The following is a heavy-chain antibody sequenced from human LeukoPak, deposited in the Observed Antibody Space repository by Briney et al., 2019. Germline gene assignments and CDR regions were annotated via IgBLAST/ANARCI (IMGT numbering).Heavy chain of an antibody. D-gene: IGHD3-16*02. CDR1: GFTFSSYG. V-gene: IGHV3-33*01. Sequence: PGGSLRLSCAASGFTFSSYGMHWVRQAPGKGLEWVAVIWYDGSNKYYAYSVKGRFTISRDNSKNTQYLQMNSLRAEDTAVYYCARDPPEGGYHFDYWGQGTLVTVSS. CDR3: ARDPPEGGYHFDY. J-gene: IGHJ4*02. CDR2: IWYDGSNK.